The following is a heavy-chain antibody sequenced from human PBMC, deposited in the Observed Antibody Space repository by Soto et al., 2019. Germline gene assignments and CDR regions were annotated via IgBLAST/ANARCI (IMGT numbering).Heavy chain of an antibody. CDR2: INGDGSST. CDR3: ARGGAYIYGPQYD. D-gene: IGHD5-18*01. V-gene: IGHV3-74*01. Sequence: EVQLVESGGGLVQPGGSLRLSCATSGFSFSGYWIHWVRQAPGKGLVWVSHINGDGSSTNYADSVKGRFTISRDYAKNTLYLQMNSLRVEDTSVYYCARGGAYIYGPQYDCGQGTLVTVSS. CDR1: GFSFSGYW. J-gene: IGHJ4*02.